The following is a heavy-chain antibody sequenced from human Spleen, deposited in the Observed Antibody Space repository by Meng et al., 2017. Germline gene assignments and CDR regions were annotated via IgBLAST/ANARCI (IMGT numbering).Heavy chain of an antibody. J-gene: IGHJ5*02. V-gene: IGHV3-11*01. CDR3: VREVYDTTDKVWFDP. CDR1: GFIFTDFW. Sequence: VQLVDSGGDLVMPGGSLRLSCETSGFIFTDFWMSWIRQSPTKGLEWIASISSTSHRISYTESVKGRFTISRDNSKNTLSLQMNSLRVDDTAVYYCVREVYDTTDKVWFDPWGQGTLVTASS. D-gene: IGHD1-14*01. CDR2: ISSTSHRI.